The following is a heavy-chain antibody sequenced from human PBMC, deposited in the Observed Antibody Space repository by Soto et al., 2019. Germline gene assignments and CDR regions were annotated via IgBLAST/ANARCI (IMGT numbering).Heavy chain of an antibody. V-gene: IGHV3-23*01. Sequence: HPGGSLRLSCAASGFTFSSYSISWVRQAPWKGLEWVSAISGSGGSTYYADSVKGRSTISRDNSKNTLYLQMNSLRAEDTAVYYCAKGRECNDVLWFEPWGQGTLVTVCS. CDR2: ISGSGGST. CDR1: GFTFSSYS. J-gene: IGHJ5*02. CDR3: AKGRECNDVLWFEP. D-gene: IGHD1-1*01.